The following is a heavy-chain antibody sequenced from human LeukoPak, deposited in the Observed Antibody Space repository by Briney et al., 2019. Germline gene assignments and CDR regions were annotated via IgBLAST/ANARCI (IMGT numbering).Heavy chain of an antibody. V-gene: IGHV4-34*01. Sequence: SETLSLTCAVYGGSFSGYYWSWIRQPPGKGLEWIGEINHSGSTNYNPSLKSRVTISVDTSKNQFSLKLSSVTAADTAVYYCAREYSSSGSIDYWGQGTLVTVSS. CDR3: AREYSSSGSIDY. CDR1: GGSFSGYY. J-gene: IGHJ4*02. CDR2: INHSGST. D-gene: IGHD6-6*01.